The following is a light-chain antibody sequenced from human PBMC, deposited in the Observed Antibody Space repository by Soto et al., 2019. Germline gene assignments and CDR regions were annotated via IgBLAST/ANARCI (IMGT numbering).Light chain of an antibody. V-gene: IGKV3-11*01. CDR2: EAS. CDR1: QSVSNS. Sequence: EVVLTQSPATLSLSPGERATLSCRASQSVSNSLAWYQQRPGQAPRLLIYEASKRATGIPASFSGSGSGTDFPLTISSLESEDFAVYYCQQRRTWPWTFGQGTNLEI. J-gene: IGKJ2*02. CDR3: QQRRTWPWT.